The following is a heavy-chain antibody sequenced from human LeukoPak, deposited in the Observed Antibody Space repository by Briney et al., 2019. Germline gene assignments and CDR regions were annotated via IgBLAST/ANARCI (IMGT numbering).Heavy chain of an antibody. J-gene: IGHJ4*02. CDR1: GFSLSTYG. V-gene: IGHV3-23*01. CDR3: AKDHGTAVAGFYY. D-gene: IGHD6-19*01. CDR2: ITVTGGST. Sequence: GASLRLSRAASGFSLSTYGVRWVRQPPGKGLEWVSGITVTGGSTYYADSVKGRFTVSRDTSKNTLYLQMNSLRAEDTAIYYCAKDHGTAVAGFYYWGQGTLVTVSS.